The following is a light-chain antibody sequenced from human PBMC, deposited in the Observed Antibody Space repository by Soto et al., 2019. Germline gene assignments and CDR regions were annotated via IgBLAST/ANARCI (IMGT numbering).Light chain of an antibody. CDR1: QGISSY. J-gene: IGKJ4*01. CDR3: QQLNKYPST. Sequence: AIRITQSPSSLSASTGDRVTTTCRASQGISSYLGWYQQKPGKAPKLLIYGASTLQSGVPSRFSGSGSGTDFTLTISSLQPEDFATYYCQQLNKYPSTFGGGTKVDIK. CDR2: GAS. V-gene: IGKV1-8*01.